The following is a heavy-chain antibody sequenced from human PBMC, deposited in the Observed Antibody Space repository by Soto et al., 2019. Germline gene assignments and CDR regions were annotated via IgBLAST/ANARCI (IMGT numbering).Heavy chain of an antibody. CDR2: ISYDGSNK. V-gene: IGHV3-30-3*01. D-gene: IGHD2-15*01. CDR3: ARPPGGNPTLGSATRDY. CDR1: GFTFSSYA. J-gene: IGHJ4*02. Sequence: QVQLVESGGGVVQPGRSLRLSCAASGFTFSSYAMHWVRQAPGKGLEWVAVISYDGSNKYYADSVKGRFTISRDNSKNTLYLQMNSLRAEDTAVYYCARPPGGNPTLGSATRDYWGQGTLVTVSS.